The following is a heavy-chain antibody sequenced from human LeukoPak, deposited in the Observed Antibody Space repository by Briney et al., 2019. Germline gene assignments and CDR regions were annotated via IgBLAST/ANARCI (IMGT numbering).Heavy chain of an antibody. D-gene: IGHD3-9*01. CDR2: IDTNTGNP. V-gene: IGHV7-4-1*02. CDR3: ARGTTGYFGTDY. J-gene: IGHJ4*02. Sequence: ASVKVSCKASGYTFTSHPMNWVRQAPGQRPEWMGWIDTNTGNPTYAQGFSGRFVFSLDTSVSTAYLLIISLEAEDSAVYYCARGTTGYFGTDYWGQGTLVIVSS. CDR1: GYTFTSHP.